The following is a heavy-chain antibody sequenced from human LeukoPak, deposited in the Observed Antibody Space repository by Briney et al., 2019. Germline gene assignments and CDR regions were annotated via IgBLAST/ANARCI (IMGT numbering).Heavy chain of an antibody. CDR3: ARGEIHDYRGFDY. D-gene: IGHD4-11*01. J-gene: IGHJ4*02. CDR1: GGTFSSYA. Sequence: SVKVSCKASGGTFSSYAISWVRQAPGQGLEWMGRIIPIFGTANYAQKFQGRVTITTDESTSTAYMELSSPRSEDTAVYYCARGEIHDYRGFDYWGQGTLVTVSS. CDR2: IIPIFGTA. V-gene: IGHV1-69*05.